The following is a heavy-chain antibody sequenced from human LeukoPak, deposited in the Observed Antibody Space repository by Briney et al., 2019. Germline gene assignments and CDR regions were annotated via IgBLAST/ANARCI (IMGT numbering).Heavy chain of an antibody. Sequence: PGGSLILSCGASGIIFKDAWMNWGRLAPGEGLEWVGRIKNKADGGTTDYAAPVRGRFTISSDDSKNRLYLPMNSLKTEDTAVYYCTTSGTPFHYWGQGTLVTVSS. V-gene: IGHV3-15*01. CDR2: IKNKADGGTT. CDR1: GIIFKDAW. CDR3: TTSGTPFHY. J-gene: IGHJ4*02. D-gene: IGHD3-10*01.